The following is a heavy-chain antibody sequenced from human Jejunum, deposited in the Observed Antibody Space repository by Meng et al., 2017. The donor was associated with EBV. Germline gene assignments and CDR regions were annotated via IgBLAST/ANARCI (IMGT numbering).Heavy chain of an antibody. Sequence: RLGWSGGCLVQTGGSLSPSCAASGFTFNSHTMSWVRQAPGKGLEWVSAITDSGGSTYYTDSVKGRFTISRDNSKNTLYLQMNSLRAEDTAVYYCAKLTRAWGQGTLVTVSS. V-gene: IGHV3-23*04. CDR1: GFTFNSHT. CDR2: ITDSGGST. CDR3: AKLTRA. J-gene: IGHJ5*02.